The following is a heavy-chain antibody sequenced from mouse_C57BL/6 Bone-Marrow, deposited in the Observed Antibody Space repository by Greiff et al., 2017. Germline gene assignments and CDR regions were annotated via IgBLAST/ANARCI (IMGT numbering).Heavy chain of an antibody. J-gene: IGHJ2*01. Sequence: QVQLQQSGAELVRPGTSVKMSCKASGYTFTNYWIGWAKQRPGHGLEWIGDIYPGGGYTNYNEKFKGKATLTADKSSSTAYMQFSSLTSEDSAIYYCARGGVPYFDYWGQGTTLTVSS. CDR2: IYPGGGYT. CDR3: ARGGVPYFDY. V-gene: IGHV1-63*01. CDR1: GYTFTNYW.